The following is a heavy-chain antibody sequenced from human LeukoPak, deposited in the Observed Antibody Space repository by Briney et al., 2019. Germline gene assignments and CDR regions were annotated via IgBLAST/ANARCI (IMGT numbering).Heavy chain of an antibody. CDR3: ATFDSTGHSFEY. V-gene: IGHV4-59*01. J-gene: IGHJ4*02. D-gene: IGHD2-2*01. Sequence: PSETLSLTCAISGGSISSYYWSWIRQPPGKGLEWIGYVYYSGITNYNPSLKSRVTMSVDTSSNHFSLKLTSVTAADTAVYYGATFDSTGHSFEYWGQGTLVTVSS. CDR2: VYYSGIT. CDR1: GGSISSYY.